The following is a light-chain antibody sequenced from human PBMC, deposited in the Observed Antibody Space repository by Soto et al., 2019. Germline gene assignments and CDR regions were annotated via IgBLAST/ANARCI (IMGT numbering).Light chain of an antibody. CDR1: SSDVGGYNY. CDR2: EVS. CDR3: LSFAGANNPR. V-gene: IGLV2-8*01. J-gene: IGLJ2*01. Sequence: QSALTQPPSASGSPGQSVTISCTGTSSDVGGYNYVSWYQQHPGKAPKVMIYEVSKRPSGVPDRFSGSKSGNVASLTVSGLQAEDEADYYCLSFAGANNPRFGGGTKLTVL.